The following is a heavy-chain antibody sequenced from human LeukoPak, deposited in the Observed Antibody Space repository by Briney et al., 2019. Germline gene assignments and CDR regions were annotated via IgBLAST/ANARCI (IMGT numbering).Heavy chain of an antibody. CDR3: ARDGRMVVY. D-gene: IGHD2-8*01. Sequence: GGSLRLSCAASGFTFSNYWMSWVRQAPGKGLEWVANIKQDGSEKYYVDSVKGRFTISGDNAKNSLYLQMNSLRAEDTAVYYCARDGRMVVYWGQGTLVTVSS. V-gene: IGHV3-7*05. J-gene: IGHJ4*02. CDR1: GFTFSNYW. CDR2: IKQDGSEK.